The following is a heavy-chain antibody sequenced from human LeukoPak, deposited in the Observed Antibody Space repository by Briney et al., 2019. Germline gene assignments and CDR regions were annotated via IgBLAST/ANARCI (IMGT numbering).Heavy chain of an antibody. V-gene: IGHV1-2*02. D-gene: IGHD3-10*01. CDR2: INCNSGET. CDR1: GYTLTGYH. Sequence: GASVKVSCKASGYTLTGYHIHWVRQTPGQGLEWMGGINCNSGETLYAQQFQGRVTMTRDTSISTAYMEVTSLRSDDTAMYYCVNPQRTSGSFYSDFWGQGTLVTVSS. J-gene: IGHJ4*02. CDR3: VNPQRTSGSFYSDF.